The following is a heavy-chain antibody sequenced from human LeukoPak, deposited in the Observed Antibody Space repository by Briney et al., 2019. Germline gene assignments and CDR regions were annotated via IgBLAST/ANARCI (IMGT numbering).Heavy chain of an antibody. CDR2: ISGKLFSGHKTTT. CDR1: GFTFSTFT. J-gene: IGHJ6*02. Sequence: PGGSLRLSCAASGFTFSTFTMHWVRQVPGAGPEWISSISGKLFSGHKTTTYYADSVRGRFTISRDNAKNTLYLQMNTLRVEDTAVYYCTRDLMDYDVSTGLHHYYMDVWGQGTTVTVSS. D-gene: IGHD3-9*01. V-gene: IGHV3-48*04. CDR3: TRDLMDYDVSTGLHHYYMDV.